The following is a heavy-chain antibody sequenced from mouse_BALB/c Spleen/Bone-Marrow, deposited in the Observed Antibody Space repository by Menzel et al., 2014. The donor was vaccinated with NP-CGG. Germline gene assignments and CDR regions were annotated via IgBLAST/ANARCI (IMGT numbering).Heavy chain of an antibody. CDR1: GFNIKDTY. CDR3: ARDYDYFFDY. D-gene: IGHD2-4*01. Sequence: EVKLMESGAELVKPGASVKLSCTASGFNIKDTYMHWVKQRPEQGLEWIGWIDPANGNTKYDPNFQGKATITADTSSNTAYLQLSSLTSEDTAVYYCARDYDYFFDYWGQGTTPTVSS. CDR2: IDPANGNT. V-gene: IGHV14-3*02. J-gene: IGHJ2*01.